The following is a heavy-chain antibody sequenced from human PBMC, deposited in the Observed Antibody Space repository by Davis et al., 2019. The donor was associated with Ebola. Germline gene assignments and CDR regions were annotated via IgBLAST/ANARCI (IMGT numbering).Heavy chain of an antibody. CDR1: GYTFTSYV. CDR3: ATATRDYSTDWYVPAPGQ. D-gene: IGHD6-19*01. V-gene: IGHV1-3*01. Sequence: ASVKVSCKASGYTFTSYVLHWVRQAPGQGLEWVGWINPYTGDTKYSQKFQGRVTITRDTSATTAYMDLSSLRSEDTAVYYCATATRDYSTDWYVPAPGQWGQGTLVTVSS. CDR2: INPYTGDT. J-gene: IGHJ4*02.